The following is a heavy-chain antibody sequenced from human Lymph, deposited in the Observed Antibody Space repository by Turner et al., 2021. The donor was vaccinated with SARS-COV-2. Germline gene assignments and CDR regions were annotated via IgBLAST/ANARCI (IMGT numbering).Heavy chain of an antibody. D-gene: IGHD5-18*01. J-gene: IGHJ4*02. CDR2: ISYDGSNK. CDR1: GFTSSTYA. V-gene: IGHV3-30-3*01. Sequence: QVHLVESGGGVVQPGRYLRLSCVASGFTSSTYAMHWVRQAPGKGLEWVAVISYDGSNKYYADSVKGRFTISRDTSKNTLYLQMNSLRAEDTAVYYCARVLWLRGMFYYWGQGTLVTVSS. CDR3: ARVLWLRGMFYY.